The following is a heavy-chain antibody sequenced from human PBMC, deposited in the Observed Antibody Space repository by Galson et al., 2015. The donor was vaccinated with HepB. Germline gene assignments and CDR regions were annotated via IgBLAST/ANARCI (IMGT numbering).Heavy chain of an antibody. V-gene: IGHV1-46*01. CDR1: GYTFTSYY. D-gene: IGHD1-26*01. CDR2: INPSGGST. CDR3: ARAYGPREGVGASLY. J-gene: IGHJ4*02. Sequence: SVKVSCKASGYTFTSYYMHWVRQAPGQGLEWMGIINPSGGSTSYAQKFQGRVTMTRDTSTSTVYMELSSLRSEDTAVYYCARAYGPREGVGASLYWGQGTLVTVSS.